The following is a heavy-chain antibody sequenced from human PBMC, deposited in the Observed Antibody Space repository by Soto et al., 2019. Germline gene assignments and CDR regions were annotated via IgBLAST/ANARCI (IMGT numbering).Heavy chain of an antibody. V-gene: IGHV1-18*01. Sequence: DSVKVSCKASGYTFTSYGISWVRQAPGQGLEWMGWISAYNGNTNYAQKLQGRVTMTTDTSTSTAYMELRSLRSDDTAVYYCARDIEYIKVLKNYYGMDVWGQXTTVTVSS. CDR2: ISAYNGNT. CDR3: ARDIEYIKVLKNYYGMDV. J-gene: IGHJ6*02. CDR1: GYTFTSYG. D-gene: IGHD3-16*02.